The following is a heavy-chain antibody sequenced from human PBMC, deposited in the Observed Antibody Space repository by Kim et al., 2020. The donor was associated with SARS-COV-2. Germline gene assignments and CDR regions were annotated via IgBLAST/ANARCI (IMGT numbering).Heavy chain of an antibody. J-gene: IGHJ6*02. CDR3: ASRGGRIAVAVGYGMDV. Sequence: VKGRLTIARDNSKNTLYLQMNSLRAGDTAVYYCASRGGRIAVAVGYGMDVWGQGTTVTVCS. V-gene: IGHV3-53*01. D-gene: IGHD6-19*01.